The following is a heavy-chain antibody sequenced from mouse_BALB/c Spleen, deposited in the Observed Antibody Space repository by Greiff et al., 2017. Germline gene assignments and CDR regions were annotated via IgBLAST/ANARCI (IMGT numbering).Heavy chain of an antibody. CDR2: IDHANGNT. V-gene: IGHV14-3*02. CDR1: GFNIKDSY. D-gene: IGHD1-1*01. J-gene: IGHJ4*01. Sequence: VQLQQSGAELVKPGASVKLSCTASGFNIKDSYMPWVKQRPEQGLEWIGRIDHANGNTKYDPKFQGKATLTADTSSNTAYLQLSSRTSEDAAVYYCSSLYYYGRSRYAMDYWGQGTSVTVSS. CDR3: SSLYYYGRSRYAMDY.